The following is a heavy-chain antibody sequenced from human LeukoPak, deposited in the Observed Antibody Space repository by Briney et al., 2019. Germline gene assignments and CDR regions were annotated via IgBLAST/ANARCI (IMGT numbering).Heavy chain of an antibody. J-gene: IGHJ4*02. Sequence: SETLSLTCTVSGGSVSSYYWSWIRQPPGKGLEWIGYIYYSGSTNYNPSLKSRVTISVDTSKNQFSLKLSSVTAADTAVYYCARHSSPGYSSSWYDYWGQGTLVTVSS. V-gene: IGHV4-59*08. D-gene: IGHD6-13*01. CDR1: GGSVSSYY. CDR3: ARHSSPGYSSSWYDY. CDR2: IYYSGST.